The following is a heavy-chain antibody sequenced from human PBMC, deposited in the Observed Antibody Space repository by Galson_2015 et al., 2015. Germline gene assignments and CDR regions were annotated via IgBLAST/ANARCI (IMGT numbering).Heavy chain of an antibody. CDR3: AREGYSSGWFRS. CDR1: GFTVSSNY. CDR2: IYSGGST. V-gene: IGHV3-53*01. Sequence: SLRLSCAASGFTVSSNYVSWVRQAPGKGLEWVSVIYSGGSTNYADSVKGRFTISRDNSKNTLYLQMNSLRAEDTAVYYCAREGYSSGWFRSWGQGTLVSVSS. J-gene: IGHJ4*02. D-gene: IGHD6-19*01.